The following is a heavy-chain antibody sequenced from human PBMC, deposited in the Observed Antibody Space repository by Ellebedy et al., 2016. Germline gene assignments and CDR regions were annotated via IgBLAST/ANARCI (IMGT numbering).Heavy chain of an antibody. V-gene: IGHV1-18*01. J-gene: IGHJ4*02. Sequence: ASVKVSCKASGYTFSSFGISWVRQAPGQGLEWMGWISAYNGDTQSAQKIQDRVIMTTDTSTTTAYMELRSLRLDDTAVYYCASSSERWLQLMWYWGQGTLVTVSS. D-gene: IGHD5-24*01. CDR1: GYTFSSFG. CDR3: ASSSERWLQLMWY. CDR2: ISAYNGDT.